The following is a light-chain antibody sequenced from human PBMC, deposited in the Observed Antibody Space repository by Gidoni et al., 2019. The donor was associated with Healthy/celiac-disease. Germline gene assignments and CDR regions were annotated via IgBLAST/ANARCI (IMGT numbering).Light chain of an antibody. CDR1: QSVSSN. CDR2: GAS. J-gene: IGKJ2*03. V-gene: IGKV3-15*01. CDR3: QQYNNWPYS. Sequence: DIVMTQSPATLSVSPGARATLSCRASQSVSSNLAWYQQQPGQAPRLLIYGASTRATGIPARFSGGGSGTEFTLTISSLQSEDFAVYYCQQYNNWPYSFGQGTKLEIK.